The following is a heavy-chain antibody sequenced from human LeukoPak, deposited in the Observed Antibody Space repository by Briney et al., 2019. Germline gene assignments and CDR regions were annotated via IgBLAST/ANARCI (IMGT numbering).Heavy chain of an antibody. V-gene: IGHV3-53*01. CDR1: GFTVSSDS. CDR3: ARRAGAYSHPYDY. J-gene: IGHJ4*02. CDR2: IYSGGST. D-gene: IGHD4/OR15-4a*01. Sequence: GGSLRLSCTVSGFTVSSDSMSWVRQAPGKGLEWVSFIYSGGSTHYSGSVKGRFTISRDNSKNALYLQMNSLRAEDTAVYYCARRAGAYSHPYDYWGQGTLVTVSS.